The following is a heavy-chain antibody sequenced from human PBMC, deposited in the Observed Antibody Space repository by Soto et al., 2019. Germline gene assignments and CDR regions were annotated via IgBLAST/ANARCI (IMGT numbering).Heavy chain of an antibody. CDR1: GFTFSSYS. Sequence: GGSLRLSCAASGFTFSSYSMNWVRQAPGKGLEWVSYISSSSSTIYYADSVKGRFTISRDNAKNSLYLQMNSLRAEDTAVYYCARNRHDYGDYPPWFDYWGQGTLVTVSS. J-gene: IGHJ4*02. CDR3: ARNRHDYGDYPPWFDY. D-gene: IGHD4-17*01. V-gene: IGHV3-48*01. CDR2: ISSSSSTI.